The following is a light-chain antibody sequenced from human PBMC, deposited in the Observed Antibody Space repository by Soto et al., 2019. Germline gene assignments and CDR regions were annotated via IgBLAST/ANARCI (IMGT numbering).Light chain of an antibody. CDR1: SSNIGAGYD. V-gene: IGLV1-40*01. Sequence: QSVLTQPPSVSGAPGQRVTISCTGSSSNIGAGYDVHWYQQLPGTAPKLLIYGNSNRPSGVPDRFSGSKSGTSASLAITGLQADDEADYYCQSYDSSLRGPVVFGGGTKLTVL. CDR2: GNS. J-gene: IGLJ2*01. CDR3: QSYDSSLRGPVV.